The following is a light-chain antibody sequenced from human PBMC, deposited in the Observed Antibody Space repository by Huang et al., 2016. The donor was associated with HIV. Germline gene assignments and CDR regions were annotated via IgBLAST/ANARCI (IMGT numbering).Light chain of an antibody. V-gene: IGKV1-39*01. CDR1: QSINTY. CDR3: QQTYTGVT. CDR2: AAS. Sequence: DIQMTQSPSSLSASVGDGVTITCRASQSINTYLNGFQQKPGKAPKVLISAASTLQSGVPARVSGGGAGTHFTLTSTSLQPEDFATYYCQQTYTGVTFGQGTKVEIK. J-gene: IGKJ1*01.